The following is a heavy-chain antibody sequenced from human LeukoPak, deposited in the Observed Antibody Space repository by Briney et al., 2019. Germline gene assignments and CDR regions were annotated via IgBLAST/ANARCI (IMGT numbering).Heavy chain of an antibody. D-gene: IGHD3-22*01. J-gene: IGHJ4*02. CDR1: GFTFSDYY. V-gene: IGHV3-11*04. CDR3: ARERRYYYDSSGYYYDWLNLFDY. CDR2: ISSSGSTI. Sequence: GGSLRLSCAASGFTFSDYYMSWIRQAPGKGLEWVSYISSSGSTIYYADSVKGRFTISRDNAKNSLYLQMNSLRAEDTAVYYCARERRYYYDSSGYYYDWLNLFDYWGQGTLVTVSS.